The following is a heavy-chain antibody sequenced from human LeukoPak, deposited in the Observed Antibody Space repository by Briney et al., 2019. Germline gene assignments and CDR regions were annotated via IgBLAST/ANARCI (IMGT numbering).Heavy chain of an antibody. CDR1: GFTFSTYG. J-gene: IGHJ4*02. CDR3: AKTLSAYSAYDLFDY. D-gene: IGHD5-12*01. Sequence: GGSLRLSCTASGFTFSTYGMHWVRQAPGKGLEWVAVISYDGSNKYYADSVKGRFTISRDNSKNTLYLQMNSLRSEDTAVYYCAKTLSAYSAYDLFDYWGQGTLVTVSS. V-gene: IGHV3-30*18. CDR2: ISYDGSNK.